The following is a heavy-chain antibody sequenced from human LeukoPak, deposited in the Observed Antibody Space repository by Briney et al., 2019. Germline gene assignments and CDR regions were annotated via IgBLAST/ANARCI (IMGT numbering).Heavy chain of an antibody. Sequence: GGSLRLSCAASGFTFSSYAMHWVRQAPGKGLEWVAVISYDGSNKYYADSVKGRFTISRDNSKNTLYLQMNSLRAEDTAVYYCAKAYCSSTSCYRFDPWGQGTLVTVSS. D-gene: IGHD2-2*01. CDR2: ISYDGSNK. CDR1: GFTFSSYA. CDR3: AKAYCSSTSCYRFDP. V-gene: IGHV3-30-3*01. J-gene: IGHJ5*02.